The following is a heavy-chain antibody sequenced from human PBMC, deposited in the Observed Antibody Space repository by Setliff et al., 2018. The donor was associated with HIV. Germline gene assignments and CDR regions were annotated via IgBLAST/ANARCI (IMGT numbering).Heavy chain of an antibody. CDR3: SDYGPLGVF. D-gene: IGHD4-17*01. CDR1: GFTFYNYA. J-gene: IGHJ4*02. Sequence: GGSLRLSCAASGFTFYNYAMYWVRQTPGKGLEWIGRIKSATDGGTTDYAAPVKDRFTISRDDSESTLYLHMSRLKPEDTAVYYCSDYGPLGVFWGQGTLVTVSS. V-gene: IGHV3-15*05. CDR2: IKSATDGGTT.